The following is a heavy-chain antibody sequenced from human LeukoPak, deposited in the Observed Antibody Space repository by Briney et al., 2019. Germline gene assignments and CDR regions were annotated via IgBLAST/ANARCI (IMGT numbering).Heavy chain of an antibody. CDR3: AKAAVAGVLCNWFDP. V-gene: IGHV3-30*18. J-gene: IGHJ5*02. CDR1: GFTFSSYG. CDR2: ISYDGSNK. Sequence: GRSLRLSCAASGFTFSSYGMHWVRQAPGKGLEWVAVISYDGSNKYYADSVKGRFTISRDNSENTLYLQMNSLRAEDTAVYYCAKAAVAGVLCNWFDPWGQGTLVTVSS. D-gene: IGHD6-19*01.